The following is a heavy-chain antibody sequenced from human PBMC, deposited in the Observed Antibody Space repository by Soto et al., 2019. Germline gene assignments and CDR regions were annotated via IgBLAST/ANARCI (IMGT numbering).Heavy chain of an antibody. J-gene: IGHJ5*02. CDR1: GGTFSSYA. CDR3: ARDKNVWGSYRYLGFDP. Sequence: QVQLVQSGAEVKKPGSSVKVSCKASGGTFSSYAISWVRQAPGQGLEWMGGIIPIFGTANHAQKFQGRVTITADESTSTAYMELSSLRSEDTAVYYCARDKNVWGSYRYLGFDPWGQGTLVTVSS. V-gene: IGHV1-69*01. D-gene: IGHD3-16*02. CDR2: IIPIFGTA.